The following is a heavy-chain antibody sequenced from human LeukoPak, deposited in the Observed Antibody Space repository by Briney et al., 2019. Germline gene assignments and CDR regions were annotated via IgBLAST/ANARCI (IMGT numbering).Heavy chain of an antibody. CDR3: ARDREWLLYDY. Sequence: GGSLRLSCAASGFTFSDYSMHWVRQAPGRGLVWVSRIKHDGITTNYADSVKGRFTISRDNTKNTLYLQMNSLRVEDTAVYFCARDREWLLYDYWGQGALVTVSS. CDR1: GFTFSDYS. V-gene: IGHV3-74*01. CDR2: IKHDGITT. J-gene: IGHJ4*02. D-gene: IGHD3-3*01.